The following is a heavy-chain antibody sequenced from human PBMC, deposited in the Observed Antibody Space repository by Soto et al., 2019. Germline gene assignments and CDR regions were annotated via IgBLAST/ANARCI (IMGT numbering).Heavy chain of an antibody. V-gene: IGHV4-39*02. D-gene: IGHD2-8*02. CDR1: GDSISRSTYY. CDR3: ARDKITGLFEY. Sequence: SETLSLTCSVSGDSISRSTYYWGWMRQPPGKGLEWIASFFYNGNTYYNPSLKSRVTIFVDTSKNQFSLKLSSVTAADTAVYYCARDKITGLFEYWGQGTLVTVSS. J-gene: IGHJ4*02. CDR2: FFYNGNT.